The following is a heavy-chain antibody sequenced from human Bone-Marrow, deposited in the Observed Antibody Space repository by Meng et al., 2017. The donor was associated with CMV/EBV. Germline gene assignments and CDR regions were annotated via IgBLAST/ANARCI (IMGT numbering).Heavy chain of an antibody. V-gene: IGHV3-9*01. CDR1: GFTFDDYA. J-gene: IGHJ4*02. CDR3: AKTEDFGSVPAY. Sequence: GGSLRLPCAASGFTFDDYAMHWVRQAPGKGLEWVSGISWNSGSIGYADSVKGRFTISRDNAKNSLYLQMNSLRAEDTALYYCAKTEDFGSVPAYWGQVPLVPVSS. CDR2: ISWNSGSI. D-gene: IGHD3-3*01.